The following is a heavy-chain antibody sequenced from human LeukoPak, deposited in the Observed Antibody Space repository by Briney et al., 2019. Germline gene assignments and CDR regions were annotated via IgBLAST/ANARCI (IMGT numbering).Heavy chain of an antibody. CDR2: INPKSGGT. D-gene: IGHD2-2*01. CDR1: GYTFTVYY. V-gene: IGHV1-2*02. Sequence: AASVKVSCKASGYTFTVYYMQWVRLAPGQGLEWMGWINPKSGGTEYAQRFQGRVTMTRDTSISTAYMELSRLRSDDTAVYYCARDHCSANSCYEDYYNGLDVWGQGTTVTVSS. J-gene: IGHJ6*02. CDR3: ARDHCSANSCYEDYYNGLDV.